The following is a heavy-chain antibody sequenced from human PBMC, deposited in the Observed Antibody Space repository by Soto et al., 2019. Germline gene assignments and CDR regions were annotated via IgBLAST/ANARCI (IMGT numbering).Heavy chain of an antibody. CDR2: IYYSGTT. V-gene: IGHV4-61*01. Sequence: SEALSLTCAVSGDSVSNDNYYWSWIRQPPGKGLEWIGYIYYSGTTNYNSYLKSRLSLSVDMSKNQFSLKLASVTAADTAVYFCARSQRGRTAFTFDYWGQGALVTVSS. D-gene: IGHD3-16*01. CDR1: GDSVSNDNYY. J-gene: IGHJ4*02. CDR3: ARSQRGRTAFTFDY.